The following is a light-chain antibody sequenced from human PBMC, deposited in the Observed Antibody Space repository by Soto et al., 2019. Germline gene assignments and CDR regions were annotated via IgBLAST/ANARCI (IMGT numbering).Light chain of an antibody. CDR2: STS. CDR1: TGAVTSGYY. V-gene: IGLV7-43*01. Sequence: QAVVTQEPSLTVSPGGTVTLTCASSTGAVTSGYYPNWFQQKPGQAPRLLIYSTSNKHSWTPARFSGSLLGGKAALTLSGVQPEDEAEYYCLLYYGGAVVFGGETKLTVL. CDR3: LLYYGGAVV. J-gene: IGLJ2*01.